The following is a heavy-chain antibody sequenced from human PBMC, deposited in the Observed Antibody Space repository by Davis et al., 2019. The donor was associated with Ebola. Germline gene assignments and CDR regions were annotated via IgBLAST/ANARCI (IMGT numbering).Heavy chain of an antibody. CDR2: MNPNSGNT. Sequence: ASVKVSCKASGYTFTSYDINWVRQATGQGLEWMGWMNPNSGNTGYAQKFQGRVTMTRNTSISTAYMELSSLRSEDTAVYYCARGGEVSSSWYGGYYYGMDVWGQGTTVTVSS. CDR3: ARGGEVSSSWYGGYYYGMDV. V-gene: IGHV1-8*01. J-gene: IGHJ6*02. CDR1: GYTFTSYD. D-gene: IGHD6-13*01.